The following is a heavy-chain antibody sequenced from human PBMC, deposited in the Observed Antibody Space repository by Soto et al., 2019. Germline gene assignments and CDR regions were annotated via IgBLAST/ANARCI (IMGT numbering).Heavy chain of an antibody. CDR1: GGSVSSGSYY. V-gene: IGHV4-61*01. CDR2: IYYSGST. Sequence: QVQLQESGPGLVKPSETLSLTCTVSGGSVSSGSYYWSWIRQPPGKVLEWIGYIYYSGSTNYNPSLKSRVTISVDTSKNQFSLKLSSVTAADTAVYYCARGYSSSWYYYYGMDVWGQGTTVTVSS. CDR3: ARGYSSSWYYYYGMDV. D-gene: IGHD6-13*01. J-gene: IGHJ6*02.